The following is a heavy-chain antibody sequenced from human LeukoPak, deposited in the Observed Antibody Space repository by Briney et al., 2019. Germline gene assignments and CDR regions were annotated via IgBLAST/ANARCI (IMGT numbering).Heavy chain of an antibody. J-gene: IGHJ4*02. CDR1: GFTVNRNY. D-gene: IGHD3-9*01. CDR2: IFSGGDT. V-gene: IGHV3-66*02. Sequence: GGSLRLSCAASGFTVNRNYMTWVRQAPGKGLEWVSVIFSGGDTYYADSVKGRFTISRDNSKNTLYLQMNSLRAEDTAVYYCASGGNFDWLLPIDYWGQGTLVTVSS. CDR3: ASGGNFDWLLPIDY.